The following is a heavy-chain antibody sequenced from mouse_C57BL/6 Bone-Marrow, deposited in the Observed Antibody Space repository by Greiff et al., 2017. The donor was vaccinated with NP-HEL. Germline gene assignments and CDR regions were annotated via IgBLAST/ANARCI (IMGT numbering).Heavy chain of an antibody. J-gene: IGHJ1*03. CDR2: IDPSDSYT. V-gene: IGHV1-50*01. Sequence: QVQLQQPGAELVKPGASVKLSCKASGYTFTSYWMQWVKQRPGQGLEWIGEIDPSDSYTNYNQKFKGKATLTVDTSSSTAYMQLSSLTSEDSAVYYCARLPTTLVATRYFDVWGTGTTVTVSS. CDR3: ARLPTTLVATRYFDV. CDR1: GYTFTSYW. D-gene: IGHD1-1*01.